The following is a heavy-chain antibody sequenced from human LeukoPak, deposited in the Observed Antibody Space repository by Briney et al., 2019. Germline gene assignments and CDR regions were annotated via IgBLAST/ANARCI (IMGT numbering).Heavy chain of an antibody. CDR3: IRDFLTVTTNDY. CDR2: IKTDGSDR. CDR1: GYSFSYYW. V-gene: IGHV3-74*01. Sequence: LAGGSLRLSCVVSGYSFSYYWMHWVRNAAGKGLVWVSGIKTDGSDRRYADFAKGRFTISRDNAKNTLFLQMSSLRAEDTAVYYCIRDFLTVTTNDYWGQGTLVSVSS. D-gene: IGHD4-11*01. J-gene: IGHJ4*02.